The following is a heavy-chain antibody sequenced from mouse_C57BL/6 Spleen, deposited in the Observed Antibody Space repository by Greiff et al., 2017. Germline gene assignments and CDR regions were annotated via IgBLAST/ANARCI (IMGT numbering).Heavy chain of an antibody. CDR2: INPNNGGT. Sequence: VQLQQSGPELVKPGASVKISCKASGYTFTDYYMNWVKQSHGKSLEWIGDINPNNGGTSYNQKFKGKATLTVDKSSSTAYMELRSLTSEDSAVYYCARSAGYAMDYWGQGTSVPVSS. J-gene: IGHJ4*01. D-gene: IGHD6-1*01. CDR3: ARSAGYAMDY. CDR1: GYTFTDYY. V-gene: IGHV1-26*01.